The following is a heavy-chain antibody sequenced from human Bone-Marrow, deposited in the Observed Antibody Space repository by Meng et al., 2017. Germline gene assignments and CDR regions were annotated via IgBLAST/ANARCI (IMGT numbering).Heavy chain of an antibody. CDR2: ISSDGNNK. V-gene: IGHV3-30*01. CDR3: ARDQRLYDYDTTGYLDY. J-gene: IGHJ4*02. CDR1: GFTLRNFA. D-gene: IGHD3-22*01. Sequence: GESLKISCAASGFTLRNFAMHWVRQAPGKGLEWVAVISSDGNNKYYAASVRGRFTISRDNSKNTLYLQMNTLRVDDAAFYYCARDQRLYDYDTTGYLDYWGLGTLVTVSS.